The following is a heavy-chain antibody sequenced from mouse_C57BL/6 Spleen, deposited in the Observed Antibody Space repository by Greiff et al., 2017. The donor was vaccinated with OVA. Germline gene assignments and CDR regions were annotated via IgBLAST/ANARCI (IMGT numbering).Heavy chain of an antibody. V-gene: IGHV7-3*01. CDR3: ARYLLPYWYVDV. CDR2: ISNKANGYTT. Sequence: EVLLVESGGGLVQPGGSLSLSCAASGFTFTDYYMSWVRQPPGKALEWIGVISNKANGYTTEYSASVKGRLTASRDNSESMHYRQMNALRAEDSAAYYCARYLLPYWYVDVWGTGTTVTVSS. J-gene: IGHJ1*03. CDR1: GFTFTDYY. D-gene: IGHD1-1*01.